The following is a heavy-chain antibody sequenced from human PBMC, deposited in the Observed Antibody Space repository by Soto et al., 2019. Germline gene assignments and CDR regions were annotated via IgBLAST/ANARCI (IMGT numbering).Heavy chain of an antibody. V-gene: IGHV3-21*01. Sequence: EVQLVESGGGLVKPGGSLRLSCAASGFTFSSYSMNWVHQAPGKGLEWVSSISSSSSYIYYADSVKGRFTISRDNAKNSLYLQMNSLRAEDTAVYYCARAPTSVTPNWFDPWGQGTLVTVSS. CDR1: GFTFSSYS. D-gene: IGHD2-21*02. CDR3: ARAPTSVTPNWFDP. CDR2: ISSSSSYI. J-gene: IGHJ5*02.